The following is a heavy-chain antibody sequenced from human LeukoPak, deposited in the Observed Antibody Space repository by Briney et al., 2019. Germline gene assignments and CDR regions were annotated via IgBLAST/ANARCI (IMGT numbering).Heavy chain of an antibody. J-gene: IGHJ4*02. CDR2: ISSSSSYI. V-gene: IGHV3-21*01. D-gene: IGHD3-16*02. CDR3: ATHYDYVWGSYRSAGY. CDR1: GFTFSSYS. Sequence: PGGSLRLSCAASGFTFSSYSMNWVRQAPGKGLEWVSSISSSSSYIYYADSVKDRFTISRDHAKNSLYLQMNSLRAEDTAVYYCATHYDYVWGSYRSAGYWGQGTLVTVSS.